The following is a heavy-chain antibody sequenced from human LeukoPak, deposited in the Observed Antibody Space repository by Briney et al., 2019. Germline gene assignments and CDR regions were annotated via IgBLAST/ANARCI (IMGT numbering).Heavy chain of an antibody. Sequence: ASVKVSCKASGYTFTGYYMHWVRQAPGQGLEWMGWINPNSGGTNYAQKFQGWVTMTTDTSTSTAYMELRSLRSDDTAVYYCARRPEGIAVAVADYWGQGTLVTVSS. V-gene: IGHV1-2*04. J-gene: IGHJ4*02. CDR3: ARRPEGIAVAVADY. D-gene: IGHD6-19*01. CDR1: GYTFTGYY. CDR2: INPNSGGT.